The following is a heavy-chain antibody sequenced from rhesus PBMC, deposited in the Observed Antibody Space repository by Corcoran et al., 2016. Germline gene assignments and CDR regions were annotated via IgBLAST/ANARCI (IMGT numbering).Heavy chain of an antibody. V-gene: IGHV5S1*01. CDR2: ISPGDSHT. CDR3: AKRDSSGWSFFDY. D-gene: IGHD6S26*01. Sequence: EVQLVQSGAEVKRPGESLRISCKTSGYSFTSSWISWVRQMPGKGLEWMGSISPGDSHTIYSPSFQGHVTISADKSISTTYLQWSSLKASDTATYYCAKRDSSGWSFFDYWGQGVLVTVSS. CDR1: GYSFTSSW. J-gene: IGHJ4*01.